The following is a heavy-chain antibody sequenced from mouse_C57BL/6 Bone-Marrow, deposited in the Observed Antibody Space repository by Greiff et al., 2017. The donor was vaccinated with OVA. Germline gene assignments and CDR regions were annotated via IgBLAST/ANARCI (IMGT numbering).Heavy chain of an antibody. CDR1: GFTFSDYG. D-gene: IGHD4-1*01. CDR3: ARDLTGVDY. V-gene: IGHV5-17*01. CDR2: ISSGCSTI. J-gene: IGHJ2*01. Sequence: EVKLMESGGGLVKPGGSLKLSCAASGFTFSDYGMHWVRQAPEKGLEWVAYISSGCSTIYYADTVKGRFTISRDNAKNTLFLQMTSLRSEDTAMYYCARDLTGVDYWGQGTTLTVSS.